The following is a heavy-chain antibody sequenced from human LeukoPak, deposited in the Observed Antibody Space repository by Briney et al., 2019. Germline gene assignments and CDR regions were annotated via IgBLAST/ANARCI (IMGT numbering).Heavy chain of an antibody. CDR2: ISGSGGST. CDR1: GFTFSSYA. V-gene: IGHV3-23*01. Sequence: PGGSLRLSCAASGFTFSSYAMSWVRQAPGKGLEWVSAISGSGGSTYYADSVKGRFTISRDNSKNTLYLQMNSLRAEDTAVYYCAKVAGCSSGWFDSYYFDYWGQGTLVTVSS. D-gene: IGHD6-19*01. J-gene: IGHJ4*02. CDR3: AKVAGCSSGWFDSYYFDY.